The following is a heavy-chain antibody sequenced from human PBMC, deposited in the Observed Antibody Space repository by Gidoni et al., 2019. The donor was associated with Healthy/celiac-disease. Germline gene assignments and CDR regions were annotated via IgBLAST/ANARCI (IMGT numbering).Heavy chain of an antibody. CDR1: GFTVSSNY. CDR2: IYSGGST. D-gene: IGHD5-18*01. CDR3: AREPNSYGLYYGMDV. J-gene: IGHJ6*02. Sequence: EVQLVESGGGLVQPGGSLRLSGAASGFTVSSNYMSWVRQAPGKGLEWVSVIYSGGSTYYADSVKGRFTISRDNSKNTLYLQMNSLRAEDTAVYYCAREPNSYGLYYGMDVWGQGTTVTVSS. V-gene: IGHV3-66*02.